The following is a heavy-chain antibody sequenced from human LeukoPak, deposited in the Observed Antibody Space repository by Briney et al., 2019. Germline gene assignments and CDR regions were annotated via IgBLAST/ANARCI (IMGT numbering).Heavy chain of an antibody. D-gene: IGHD2/OR15-2a*01. CDR1: GASISSGGYS. Sequence: PSETLSLTCAVPGASISSGGYSWSWIRQPPGKGLEWIGYIYHSGSTYYNPSLKSRVTISVDRSKNQFSLRLSSVTAADTAVYYCARGTRGVLRGYYYYGMDVWGQGTTVTVSS. J-gene: IGHJ6*02. V-gene: IGHV4-30-2*01. CDR2: IYHSGST. CDR3: ARGTRGVLRGYYYYGMDV.